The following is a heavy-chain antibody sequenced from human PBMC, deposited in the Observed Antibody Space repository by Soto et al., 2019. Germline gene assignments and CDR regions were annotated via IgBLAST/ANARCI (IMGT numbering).Heavy chain of an antibody. Sequence: VQLVESVGGVVQPGRSLRLSCAASGFTFSNYGMHWFRKAPGKGLEWVTTISSDGNDKYYAGSVKGRFNISRDNSENTLDLQMNGLIAEYTAVYYCAKGSFSAHQVLDHWGQRTLVPVSS. V-gene: IGHV3-30*18. CDR2: ISSDGNDK. D-gene: IGHD3-10*01. J-gene: IGHJ4*02. CDR3: AKGSFSAHQVLDH. CDR1: GFTFSNYG.